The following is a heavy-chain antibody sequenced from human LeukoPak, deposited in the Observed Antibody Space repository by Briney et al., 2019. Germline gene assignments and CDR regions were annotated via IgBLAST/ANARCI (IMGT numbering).Heavy chain of an antibody. J-gene: IGHJ5*02. CDR3: ARLSRRQNWFDP. CDR2: INHSGST. Sequence: PSETLSLTCAVYGGSFSGYYWSLIRQPPGKGLEWIGEINHSGSTNYNPSLKSRVTISVDTSKNQFSLKLSSVTAADTAVYYCARLSRRQNWFDPWGQGTLVTVSS. V-gene: IGHV4-34*01. CDR1: GGSFSGYY.